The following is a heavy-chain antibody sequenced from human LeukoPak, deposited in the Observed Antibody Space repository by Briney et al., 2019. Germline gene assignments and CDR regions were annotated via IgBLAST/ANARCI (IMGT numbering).Heavy chain of an antibody. V-gene: IGHV3-23*01. CDR1: GFTFSSYA. CDR3: AKDPYYDSSGYSRSGVIVLAYFDY. D-gene: IGHD3-22*01. Sequence: GGSLRLSCAASGFTFSSYAMSWVRQAPGKGLERVSAISGSGGSTYYADSVKGRFTISRDNSKNTLYLQMNSLRAEDTAVYYCAKDPYYDSSGYSRSGVIVLAYFDYWGQGTLVTASS. CDR2: ISGSGGST. J-gene: IGHJ4*02.